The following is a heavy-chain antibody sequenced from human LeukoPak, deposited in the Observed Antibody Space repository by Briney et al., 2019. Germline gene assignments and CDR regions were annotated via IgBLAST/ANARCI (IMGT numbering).Heavy chain of an antibody. CDR1: GYTFTSYD. Sequence: GASVKVSCKPSGYTFTSYDINWVRQATGQGLEWMGWMNPNNGNTGYSHKFQGRVTINRNTYISTDYMELSSLRSEDTAVYYCARGRDGYNSENDYWGQGTLVTVSS. D-gene: IGHD5-24*01. CDR3: ARGRDGYNSENDY. CDR2: MNPNNGNT. V-gene: IGHV1-8*01. J-gene: IGHJ4*02.